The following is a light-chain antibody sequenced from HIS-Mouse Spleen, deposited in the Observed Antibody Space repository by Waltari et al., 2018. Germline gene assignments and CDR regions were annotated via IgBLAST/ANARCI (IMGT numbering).Light chain of an antibody. V-gene: IGKV3-15*01. J-gene: IGKJ1*01. CDR3: QQYNNWWT. CDR2: GAS. CDR1: QSVSSN. Sequence: DIVMTQSPATLSVSPGERATLSCRASQSVSSNLAWYQQKPGQAPRLLIYGASTRATGIPARFSGSRSGTEFTLTISSMQSEDFAVYYCQQYNNWWTFGQGTKVEIK.